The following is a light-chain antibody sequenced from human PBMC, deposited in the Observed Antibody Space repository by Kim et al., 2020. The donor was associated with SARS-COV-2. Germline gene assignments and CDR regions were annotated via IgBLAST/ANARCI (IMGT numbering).Light chain of an antibody. J-gene: IGKJ2*01. Sequence: EIVLTQSPGTLSLSPGERATHSCRASQSVSSSYLAWYQQKPGQAPRLFSYVASSRTTAIPDRFSGSGSGTDFTLTISRLEPEDFAVYYCQQYGSPYTFGQGTKLEI. CDR1: QSVSSSY. CDR2: VAS. CDR3: QQYGSPYT. V-gene: IGKV3-20*01.